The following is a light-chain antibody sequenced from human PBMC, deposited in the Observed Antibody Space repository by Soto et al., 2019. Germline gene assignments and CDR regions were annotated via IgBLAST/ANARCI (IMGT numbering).Light chain of an antibody. J-gene: IGLJ1*01. CDR3: SSYSSSSTLHV. Sequence: QSALTQPASVSGSPGQSITISCTGTISDVGGYNYVSWYQHHPGKAPKLMIYEVNNRPSGISNRFSGSKSGNTASLTISGVQAEDEADYYCSSYSSSSTLHVFGTGTKLTVL. CDR1: ISDVGGYNY. V-gene: IGLV2-14*01. CDR2: EVN.